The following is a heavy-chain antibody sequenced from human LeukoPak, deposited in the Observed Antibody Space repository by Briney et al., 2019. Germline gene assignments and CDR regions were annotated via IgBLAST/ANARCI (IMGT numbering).Heavy chain of an antibody. D-gene: IGHD4-23*01. Sequence: GGSLRLSCAASGFTFSRYWMSWVRQAPGKGLEWISFTTTSSNTIYYADSVKGRFTISRDNAKKSLYLQMDSLREEDTAVYYCARVGGATLVTMYSDYWGQGTLVTVSS. CDR2: TTTSSNTI. CDR1: GFTFSRYW. CDR3: ARVGGATLVTMYSDY. J-gene: IGHJ4*02. V-gene: IGHV3-48*02.